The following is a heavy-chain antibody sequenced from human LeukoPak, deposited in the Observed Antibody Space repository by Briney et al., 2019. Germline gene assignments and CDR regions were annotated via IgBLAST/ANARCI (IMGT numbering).Heavy chain of an antibody. CDR1: GGSFSGYY. CDR2: INHSGST. Sequence: ETLSLTCAVYGGSFSGYYWSWIRQPPGKGLEWIGEINHSGSTNYNPSLKSRVTISVDTSKNQFSLKLSSVTAADTAVYYCARARGYYGSGSYYNQYFQHWGQGTLVTVSS. J-gene: IGHJ1*01. D-gene: IGHD3-10*01. V-gene: IGHV4-34*01. CDR3: ARARGYYGSGSYYNQYFQH.